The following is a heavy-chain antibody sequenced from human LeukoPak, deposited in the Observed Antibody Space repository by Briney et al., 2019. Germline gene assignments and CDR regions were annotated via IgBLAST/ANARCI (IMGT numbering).Heavy chain of an antibody. V-gene: IGHV1-69*05. J-gene: IGHJ4*02. Sequence: ASVKVSCKASGGTFSSYAISWVRQAPGQGLEWMGRIIPIFGTANYAQKFQGRVTITTDESTSTAYMELSSLRSEDTAVYYCARSLYGYSYGDNFDYWSQGTLVTVSS. D-gene: IGHD5-18*01. CDR3: ARSLYGYSYGDNFDY. CDR1: GGTFSSYA. CDR2: IIPIFGTA.